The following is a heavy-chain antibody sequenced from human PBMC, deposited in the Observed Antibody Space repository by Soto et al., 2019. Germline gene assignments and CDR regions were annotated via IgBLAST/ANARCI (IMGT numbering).Heavy chain of an antibody. CDR2: IYYTGAA. Sequence: QVQLQESGPGLVKTSQTLSLTCTVSGGSTGSGGFYWSWIRQHPGKGLEWIGYIYYTGAAYYSPSLKSRATISVDTSENQFSLHLDSVTAADTAVYYCARADYGDRGLAFDSWGQGTLVTVSS. CDR3: ARADYGDRGLAFDS. D-gene: IGHD4-17*01. CDR1: GGSTGSGGFY. V-gene: IGHV4-31*03. J-gene: IGHJ4*02.